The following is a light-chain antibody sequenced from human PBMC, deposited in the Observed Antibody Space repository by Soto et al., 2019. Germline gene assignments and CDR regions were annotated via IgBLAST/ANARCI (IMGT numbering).Light chain of an antibody. J-gene: IGKJ2*01. CDR3: QQYKSYPYT. CDR1: QSISSW. V-gene: IGKV1-5*01. Sequence: DIQMTQSPSTLSASVGDRVTITCRASQSISSWLAWYQQKPGKAPKLLIYDASSLESGVPSRFSGSGSGTDFTLPISSLQPDDFATYYCQQYKSYPYTFGQGTKLEI. CDR2: DAS.